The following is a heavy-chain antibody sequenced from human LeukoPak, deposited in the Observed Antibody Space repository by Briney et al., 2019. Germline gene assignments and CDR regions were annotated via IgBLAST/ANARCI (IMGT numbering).Heavy chain of an antibody. J-gene: IGHJ6*02. CDR2: IYYSGST. Sequence: SSETLSLTCTVSGGSISSYYWSWIRQPPGKGLEWIGCIYYSGSTNYNPSLKSRVTISVDTSKNQFSLKLSSVTAADTAVYYCARASRYSSPFYYYYGMDVWGQGTTVTVSS. CDR3: ARASRYSSPFYYYYGMDV. V-gene: IGHV4-59*01. D-gene: IGHD6-19*01. CDR1: GGSISSYY.